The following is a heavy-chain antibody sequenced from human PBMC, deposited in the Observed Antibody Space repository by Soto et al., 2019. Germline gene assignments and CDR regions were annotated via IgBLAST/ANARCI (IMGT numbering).Heavy chain of an antibody. CDR3: ARNSEHFDY. CDR1: GFTLSGYY. V-gene: IGHV3-11*01. CDR2: ISSSSRTI. D-gene: IGHD3-3*02. J-gene: IGHJ4*02. Sequence: TGGALRLSCAASGFTLSGYYMSWIRQAPGKGLEWVSYISSSSRTIYYADSVRGRFTISRDNAENSVYLQMNSLRAEDTALYYCARNSEHFDYWGQGIMVTVS.